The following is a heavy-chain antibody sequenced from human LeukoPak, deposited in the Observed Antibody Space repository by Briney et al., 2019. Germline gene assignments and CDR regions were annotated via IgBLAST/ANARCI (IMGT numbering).Heavy chain of an antibody. J-gene: IGHJ4*02. V-gene: IGHV4-4*07. Sequence: SETLSLTCTVSGGSISSYYWSWIRQPAGKGLEWIGRIYTSGSTNYNPSLKSRVTMSVDTSKNQFSLKLSSVTAADTAVYYCARDPVSGSAYYFDYWGQGTLVTVSS. D-gene: IGHD3-10*01. CDR3: ARDPVSGSAYYFDY. CDR2: IYTSGST. CDR1: GGSISSYY.